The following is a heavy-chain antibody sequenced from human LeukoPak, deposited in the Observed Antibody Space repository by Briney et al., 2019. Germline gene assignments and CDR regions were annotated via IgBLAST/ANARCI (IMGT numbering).Heavy chain of an antibody. V-gene: IGHV3-64*01. Sequence: GGSLRLSCAASGFTFSNYPMHWVRQAPGKGLESVSAVSSNGASTYYENSVKDRFIVSRDNSKDTLYLQLGSLRAEDTAVYYCAREISRGFDIWGQGTMVTVSS. CDR3: AREISRGFDI. D-gene: IGHD2/OR15-2a*01. CDR2: VSSNGAST. CDR1: GFTFSNYP. J-gene: IGHJ3*02.